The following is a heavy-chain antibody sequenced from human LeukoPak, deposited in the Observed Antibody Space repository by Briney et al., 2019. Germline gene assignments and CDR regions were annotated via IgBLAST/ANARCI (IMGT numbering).Heavy chain of an antibody. CDR3: ARPRWELCFDY. D-gene: IGHD1-26*01. Sequence: PSETLSLTCAVYGGSFSGYYWSWIRQPPGKGLEWIGEINHSGRTNYNPSLKSRVTISVDTSKNQFSLKLSSVTAADTAVYYCARPRWELCFDYWGQGTLVTVSS. J-gene: IGHJ4*02. CDR2: INHSGRT. CDR1: GGSFSGYY. V-gene: IGHV4-34*01.